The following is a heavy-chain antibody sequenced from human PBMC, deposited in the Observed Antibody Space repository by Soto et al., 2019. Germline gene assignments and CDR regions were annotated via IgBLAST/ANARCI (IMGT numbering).Heavy chain of an antibody. V-gene: IGHV3-48*02. CDR2: ISSSSRTTI. D-gene: IGHD5-12*01. Sequence: GGSLRLSCAASGFTFGSYNMNWVRQAPGKGLEWVSYISSSSRTTIYDADSVKGRFTISRDNAENSVYLQMHSLRDEDTAVYYCARGGYDWNYLDYWGQGTLVTVSS. CDR1: GFTFGSYN. CDR3: ARGGYDWNYLDY. J-gene: IGHJ4*02.